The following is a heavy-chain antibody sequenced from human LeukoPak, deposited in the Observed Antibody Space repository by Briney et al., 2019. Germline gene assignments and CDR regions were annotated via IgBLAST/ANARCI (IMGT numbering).Heavy chain of an antibody. Sequence: ASVKVSCKTSGYRFTSYGISWVRQAPGQGLEWMGWVSTYNDKKDYAQKFQGRVIMTTDTSTTTAYMELGSLRSDDTAVYYCARHSGSYAFDYWGQGTPVTVSS. CDR2: VSTYNDKK. CDR1: GYRFTSYG. J-gene: IGHJ4*02. CDR3: ARHSGSYAFDY. V-gene: IGHV1-18*01. D-gene: IGHD1-26*01.